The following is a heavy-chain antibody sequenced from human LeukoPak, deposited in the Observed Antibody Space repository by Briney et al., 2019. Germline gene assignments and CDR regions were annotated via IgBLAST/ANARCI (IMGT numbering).Heavy chain of an antibody. V-gene: IGHV4-34*01. J-gene: IGHJ3*02. D-gene: IGHD3-22*01. Sequence: SETLSLTCAVYGGSFSGYYWSWIRQPPGKGLEWIGESNHSGSTNYNPSLKSRVTISVDTSKNQFSLKLSSVTAADTAVYYCARELYSSGYHDAFDIWGQGTMVTVSS. CDR1: GGSFSGYY. CDR3: ARELYSSGYHDAFDI. CDR2: SNHSGST.